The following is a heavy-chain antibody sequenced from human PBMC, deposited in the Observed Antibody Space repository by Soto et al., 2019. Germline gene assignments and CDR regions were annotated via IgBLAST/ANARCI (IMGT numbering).Heavy chain of an antibody. CDR3: ARGLIVGATEGDAFDI. CDR1: GFTFSSYG. Sequence: QVQLVESGGGVVQPGRSLRLSCAASGFTFSSYGMHWVRQAPGKGLEWVAVIWYDGSNKYYADSVKGRFTISRDNSKNTLYLQMNSLRAEDTAVYYCARGLIVGATEGDAFDIWGQGTMVTVSS. V-gene: IGHV3-33*01. D-gene: IGHD1-26*01. CDR2: IWYDGSNK. J-gene: IGHJ3*02.